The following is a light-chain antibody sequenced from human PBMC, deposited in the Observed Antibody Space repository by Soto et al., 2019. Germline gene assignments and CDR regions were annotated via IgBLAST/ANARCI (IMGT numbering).Light chain of an antibody. CDR3: SSYAGSNNLVV. J-gene: IGLJ2*01. CDR2: EVS. Sequence: QSALTQPPSASGSPGQSVTISCTGTSSDVGGYNYVSWYQQHPRKAPKLRIYEVSKRPSGVPDRFSGYKSGNTASLTVSGLQPEDEADYDCSSYAGSNNLVVFGGGTQRTLL. V-gene: IGLV2-8*01. CDR1: SSDVGGYNY.